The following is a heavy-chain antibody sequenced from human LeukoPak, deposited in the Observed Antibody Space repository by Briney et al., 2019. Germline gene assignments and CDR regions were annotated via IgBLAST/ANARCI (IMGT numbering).Heavy chain of an antibody. J-gene: IGHJ4*02. Sequence: GGSLRLSCAASGFTFSSYAMSWVRQVPGKGLEWVSVISGSGDNTYYADSVKGRFTISRDNSKNTLYLQMNSLRAEDTAVYYCAKDLGGGTGTTFDYWGQGTLVTVSS. V-gene: IGHV3-23*01. CDR3: AKDLGGGTGTTFDY. D-gene: IGHD1-14*01. CDR2: ISGSGDNT. CDR1: GFTFSSYA.